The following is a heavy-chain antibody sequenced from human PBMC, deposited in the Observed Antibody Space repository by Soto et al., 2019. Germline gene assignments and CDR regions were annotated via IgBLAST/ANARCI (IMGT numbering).Heavy chain of an antibody. CDR1: GFTFSAYW. Sequence: PGESLKISCAVSGFTFSAYWMHWVRQVPGKGLTWVSRIGDDGSTATYADSVQGRFVISRDNAKNSLYLEMNTLRADDSGLSYCARGPRVSSTGTGAHWGRGTPATVSS. CDR2: IGDDGSTA. CDR3: ARGPRVSSTGTGAH. D-gene: IGHD6-6*01. V-gene: IGHV3-74*01. J-gene: IGHJ4*02.